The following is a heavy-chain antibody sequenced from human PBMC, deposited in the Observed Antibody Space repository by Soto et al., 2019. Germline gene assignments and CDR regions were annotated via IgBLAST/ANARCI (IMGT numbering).Heavy chain of an antibody. D-gene: IGHD3-10*01. J-gene: IGHJ6*03. CDR2: ISSSGVPI. V-gene: IGHV3-11*01. CDR1: GFTFSDYY. Sequence: QVQLVESGGGLVKPGGSLRLSCAASGFTFSDYYMSWVRQAPGKGLEWISYISSSGVPIYYADSVKGRFTISRDYAKNSLFLQMNSLRAEDKAVYFCAGSRYYYYMDVWGKGTTVTVSS. CDR3: AGSRYYYYMDV.